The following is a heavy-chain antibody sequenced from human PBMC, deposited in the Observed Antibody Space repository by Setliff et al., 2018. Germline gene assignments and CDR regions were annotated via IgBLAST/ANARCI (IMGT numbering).Heavy chain of an antibody. V-gene: IGHV3-11*04. Sequence: GGSLRLSCAASGFTFSEYYMNWIRQAPGKGLEWVSYISTSGNTVDYAASVKGRFSISRDNAKNVLYLEMNSLRAEDTAVYYCARDGVFYAMDFWGQGTTVTVSS. CDR2: ISTSGNTV. J-gene: IGHJ6*02. D-gene: IGHD3-10*01. CDR3: ARDGVFYAMDF. CDR1: GFTFSEYY.